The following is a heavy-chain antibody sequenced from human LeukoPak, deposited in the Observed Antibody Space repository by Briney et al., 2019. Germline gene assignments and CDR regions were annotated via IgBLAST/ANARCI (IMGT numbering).Heavy chain of an antibody. CDR2: INSDGSIT. V-gene: IGHV3-74*01. J-gene: IGHJ3*02. CDR3: ASLTAPDAFDI. Sequence: GGSLRLSCAASGFTYTTYWMHWVRQAPGKGLVWVSHINSDGSITSYADSVKGRFTISRDNAKNTLYLQMSSLRADDTAVYYCASLTAPDAFDIWGQGTMVTVSS. CDR1: GFTYTTYW. D-gene: IGHD4/OR15-4a*01.